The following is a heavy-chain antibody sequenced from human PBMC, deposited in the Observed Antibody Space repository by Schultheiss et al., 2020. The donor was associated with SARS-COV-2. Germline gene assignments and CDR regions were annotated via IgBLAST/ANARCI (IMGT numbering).Heavy chain of an antibody. Sequence: GSLRLSCTVSGGSISSYYWSWIRQPAGKGLEWIGRIYTSGSTNYNPSLKSRVTMSVDTSKNQFSLKLSSVTAADTAVYYCARDSPELEQLAFDYWGQGTLVTVSS. CDR2: IYTSGST. D-gene: IGHD6-6*01. V-gene: IGHV4-4*07. J-gene: IGHJ4*02. CDR3: ARDSPELEQLAFDY. CDR1: GGSISSYY.